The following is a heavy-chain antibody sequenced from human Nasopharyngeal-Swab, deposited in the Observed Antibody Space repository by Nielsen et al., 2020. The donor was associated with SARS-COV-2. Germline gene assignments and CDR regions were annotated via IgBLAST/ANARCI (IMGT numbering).Heavy chain of an antibody. V-gene: IGHV4-59*12. CDR1: GGSISGYY. D-gene: IGHD2-21*02. CDR3: AREPLRDGMDV. Sequence: SETLSLTCTVSGGSISGYYWSWTRQPPGKGLEWIGYIYHSGSSNYNPSLKSRVTISVDTSKNQFSLKLSSVTAADTAVYYCAREPLRDGMDVWGQGTTVTVSS. J-gene: IGHJ6*02. CDR2: IYHSGSS.